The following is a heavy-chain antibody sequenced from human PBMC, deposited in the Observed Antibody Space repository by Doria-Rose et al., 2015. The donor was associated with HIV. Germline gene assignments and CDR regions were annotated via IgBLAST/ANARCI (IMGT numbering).Heavy chain of an antibody. V-gene: IGHV2-26*01. D-gene: IGHD6-13*01. CDR1: GVSLSSPGMG. J-gene: IGHJ4*02. CDR2: IFSNDGR. Sequence: ESGPVLVKPTETLTLTCTVSGVSLSSPGMGVSWIRQPPGKALEWLANIFSNDGRSDKTSLKSRLTISRGTSKRQVFLTMTDMDPVDTATYYCARIKSSRWYHKYYFDFWGRGTLVIVSA. CDR3: ARIKSSRWYHKYYFDF.